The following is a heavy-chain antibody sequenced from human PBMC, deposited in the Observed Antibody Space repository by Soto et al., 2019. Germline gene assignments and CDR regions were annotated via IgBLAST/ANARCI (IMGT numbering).Heavy chain of an antibody. J-gene: IGHJ5*02. Sequence: SETLSLTCTASGGSIRHYYWNWIRQPPGKGLEWIGYIYHSGSTYYNPSLKSRVTISVDRSKNQFSLKLSSVTAADTAVYYCARVPSPWGQGTLVTVSS. CDR2: IYHSGST. CDR3: ARVPSP. CDR1: GGSIRHYY. V-gene: IGHV4-59*12.